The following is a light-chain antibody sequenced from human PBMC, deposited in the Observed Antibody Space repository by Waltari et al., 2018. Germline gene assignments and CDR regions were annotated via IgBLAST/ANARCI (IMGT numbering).Light chain of an antibody. CDR3: HQYSSTPWT. CDR2: WAS. CDR1: QTILLSSDKENY. J-gene: IGKJ1*01. Sequence: DIVMPPSSASLPVSLGERATINCTSSQTILLSSDKENYLAWFQQKPGQPPKLLIHWASTREPGVPDRFSGSGSGTDFTLTISSLQPEDVAVYYCHQYSSTPWTFGQGTKV. V-gene: IGKV4-1*01.